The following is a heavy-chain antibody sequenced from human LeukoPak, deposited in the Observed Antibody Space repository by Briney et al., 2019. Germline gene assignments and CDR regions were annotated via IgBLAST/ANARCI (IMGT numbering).Heavy chain of an antibody. CDR1: GFTFSNAW. V-gene: IGHV3-15*01. Sequence: PGGSLRLSCTASGFTFSNAWMSWVRQAPGKGLEWVGRIKSKTDGGTTDYAAPVKGRFTISRDDSKNALYLQMNSLKTEDTAVYYCTTYCGGDCYYGYFDYWGQGTLVTVSS. CDR2: IKSKTDGGTT. CDR3: TTYCGGDCYYGYFDY. D-gene: IGHD2-21*02. J-gene: IGHJ4*02.